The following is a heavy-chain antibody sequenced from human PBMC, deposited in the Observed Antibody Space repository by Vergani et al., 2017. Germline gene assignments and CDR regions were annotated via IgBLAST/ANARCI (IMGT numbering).Heavy chain of an antibody. CDR2: IYYSGST. CDR1: GGSISSGDYY. CDR3: ARWGITMIVDFDY. J-gene: IGHJ4*02. D-gene: IGHD3-22*01. V-gene: IGHV4-30-4*08. Sequence: QVQLQESGPGVVKPSQTLSLTCAVSGGSISSGDYYWSWIRQPPGKGLEWIGYIYYSGSTYYNPSLKSRVTISVDTSKNQFSLKLSSVTAADTAVYYCARWGITMIVDFDYWGQGTLATVSS.